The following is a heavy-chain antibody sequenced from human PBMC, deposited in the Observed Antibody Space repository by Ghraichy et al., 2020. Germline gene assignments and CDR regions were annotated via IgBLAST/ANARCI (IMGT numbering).Heavy chain of an antibody. CDR3: VRDYTSMVHY. CDR1: GFTFRNYN. V-gene: IGHV3-21*01. D-gene: IGHD2-8*01. Sequence: LSLTCAASGFTFRNYNMNWVRQAPGKGLEWVSSISSSSSYMYYADSVKGRFTISRDNAKNSVYLQMNSLRAEDTAVYYCVRDYTSMVHYWGQGTLVTVS. J-gene: IGHJ4*02. CDR2: ISSSSSYM.